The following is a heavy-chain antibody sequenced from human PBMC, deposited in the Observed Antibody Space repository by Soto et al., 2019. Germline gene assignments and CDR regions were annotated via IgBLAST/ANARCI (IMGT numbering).Heavy chain of an antibody. Sequence: SVKVSCKASGGTFSSYAISWVRQAPGQGLEWMGGIIPIFGTANYAQKFQGRVTITADESTSTAYMELSSLRSEDTAVYYCARNPAITMVRGVYYYYCGMDVWGQGTTVTVSS. D-gene: IGHD3-10*01. J-gene: IGHJ6*02. V-gene: IGHV1-69*13. CDR2: IIPIFGTA. CDR3: ARNPAITMVRGVYYYYCGMDV. CDR1: GGTFSSYA.